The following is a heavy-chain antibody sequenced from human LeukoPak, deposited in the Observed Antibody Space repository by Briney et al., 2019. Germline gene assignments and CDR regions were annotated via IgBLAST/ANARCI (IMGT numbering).Heavy chain of an antibody. J-gene: IGHJ5*02. V-gene: IGHV4-39*07. CDR3: ARDHLGPDIVVVPAVPPGWFDP. CDR2: IYYSGST. D-gene: IGHD2-2*01. Sequence: SETLSLTCTVSGGSISSSSYYWGWIRQPPGKGLEWIGSIYYSGSTYYNPSLKSRVTISVDTSKNQFSLKLSSVTAADTAVYYCARDHLGPDIVVVPAVPPGWFDPWGQGTLVTVSS. CDR1: GGSISSSSYY.